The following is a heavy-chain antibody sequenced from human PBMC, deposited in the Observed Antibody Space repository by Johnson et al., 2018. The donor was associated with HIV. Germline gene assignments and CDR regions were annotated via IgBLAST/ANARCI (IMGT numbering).Heavy chain of an antibody. D-gene: IGHD3-16*01. CDR2: INWNGGST. CDR3: ARGLSGWTFGGVSESEAFDI. Sequence: VQLVESGGGVVRPGGSLRLSCAASGFTFDDYGMSWVRQAPGKGLEWVSGINWNGGSTGYADSVKGRFTISRDNAKNSLYLQMNSLRAEDTALYYCARGLSGWTFGGVSESEAFDIWGQGTMVTVSS. J-gene: IGHJ3*02. CDR1: GFTFDDYG. V-gene: IGHV3-20*04.